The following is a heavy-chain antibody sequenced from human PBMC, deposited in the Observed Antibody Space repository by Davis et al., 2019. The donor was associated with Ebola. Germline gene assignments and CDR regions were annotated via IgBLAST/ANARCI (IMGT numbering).Heavy chain of an antibody. V-gene: IGHV1-3*01. J-gene: IGHJ6*02. CDR1: GYTFTSYA. D-gene: IGHD1-26*01. CDR3: ARFWYSGSYYYYYGMDV. Sequence: ASVKVSCKASGYTFTSYAMHWVRQAPGQRLEWMGWINASNGNTKYSQKFQGRVTITRDTSASTAYMELSSLRSEDTAVYYCARFWYSGSYYYYYGMDVWGQGTTVTVSS. CDR2: INASNGNT.